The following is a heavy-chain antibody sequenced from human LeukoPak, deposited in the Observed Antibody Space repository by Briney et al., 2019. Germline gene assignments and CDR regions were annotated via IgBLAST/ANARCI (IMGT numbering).Heavy chain of an antibody. CDR3: ARAKGGSYNSGYSLIDY. CDR1: GFSVSSNY. D-gene: IGHD3-22*01. Sequence: QAGGSLRLSCAASGFSVSSNYMTGVRQAPGKGLEWVAVISYDGSNRYYADSVKGRFTISRDNSKNTLYLQMNSLRAEDTALYYCARAKGGSYNSGYSLIDYWGQGTLVTVSS. CDR2: ISYDGSNR. J-gene: IGHJ4*02. V-gene: IGHV3-30-3*01.